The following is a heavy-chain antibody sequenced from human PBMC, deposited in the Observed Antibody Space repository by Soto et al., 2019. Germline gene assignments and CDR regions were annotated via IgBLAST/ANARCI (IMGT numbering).Heavy chain of an antibody. J-gene: IGHJ6*03. CDR3: ARVYYGSGSYFSSYYMDV. Sequence: GGSLRLSCAASGFTFSSYWMSWVRQAPRKGLEWVANIKQDGSEKYYVDSVKGRFTISRDNAKNSLYLQMNSLRAEDTAVYYCARVYYGSGSYFSSYYMDVWGKGTTVTVSS. CDR2: IKQDGSEK. CDR1: GFTFSSYW. V-gene: IGHV3-7*01. D-gene: IGHD3-10*01.